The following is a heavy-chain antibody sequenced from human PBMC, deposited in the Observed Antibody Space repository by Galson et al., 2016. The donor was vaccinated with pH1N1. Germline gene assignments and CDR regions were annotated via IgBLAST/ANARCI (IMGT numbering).Heavy chain of an antibody. CDR1: GYTFTSNA. V-gene: IGHV7-4-1*04. J-gene: IGHJ6*02. CDR3: ARSYCSSTSCYGGSYYYYGMDV. CDR2: INTNTGNP. Sequence: SVKVSCKASGYTFTSNAMNWVRQAPGQGLEWMGWINTNTGNPTYAQGFTGRFVFSLDTSVSMAYLQISSLKAVDTAVYYCARSYCSSTSCYGGSYYYYGMDVWGQGTTVTVSS. D-gene: IGHD2-2*01.